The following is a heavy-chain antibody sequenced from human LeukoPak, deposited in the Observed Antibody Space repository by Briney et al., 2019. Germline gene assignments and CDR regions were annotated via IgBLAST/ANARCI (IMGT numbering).Heavy chain of an antibody. D-gene: IGHD3-10*01. J-gene: IGHJ4*02. Sequence: GGSLRLSCTASGFTFDDYAMHWVRQAPGKGLEWVSGISWNSGSIGYADSVEGRFTISRDNAKNSLYLQMNSLRAEDTAVYYCARTPIIYGSGTFYIDYWGQGTLVTVSS. CDR3: ARTPIIYGSGTFYIDY. CDR2: ISWNSGSI. CDR1: GFTFDDYA. V-gene: IGHV3-9*01.